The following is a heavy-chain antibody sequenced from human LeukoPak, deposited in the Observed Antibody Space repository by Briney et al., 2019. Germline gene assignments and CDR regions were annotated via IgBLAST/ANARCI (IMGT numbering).Heavy chain of an antibody. CDR3: VRHAGRTGGQ. J-gene: IGHJ4*02. CDR1: GFRFSDHY. CDR2: ISGNSGDI. Sequence: GGSLRLSCAASGFRFSDHYMSWIRQAPGKGPEWISYISGNSGDIAYADSVKGRSTISRDNAKNSLHLQMNSLRVEDTAVYHCVRHAGRTGGQWGQGILITVSS. D-gene: IGHD3-10*01. V-gene: IGHV3/OR16-9*01.